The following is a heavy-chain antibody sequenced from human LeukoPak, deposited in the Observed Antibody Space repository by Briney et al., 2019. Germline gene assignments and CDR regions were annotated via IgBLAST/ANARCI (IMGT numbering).Heavy chain of an antibody. CDR1: GGTFSSYA. CDR3: AREGYCSGGSCHSPFDY. J-gene: IGHJ4*02. D-gene: IGHD2-15*01. CDR2: IIPILGIA. V-gene: IGHV1-69*04. Sequence: SVKVSCKASGGTFSSYAISWVRQAPGQGLEWMGRIIPILGIANYAQKFQGRVTITADKSTSTAYMELSSLRSEDTAVYYCAREGYCSGGSCHSPFDYWGQGTLVTVSS.